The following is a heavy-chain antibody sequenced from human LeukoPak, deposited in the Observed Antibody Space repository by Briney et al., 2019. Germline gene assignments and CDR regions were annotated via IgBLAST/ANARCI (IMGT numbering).Heavy chain of an antibody. CDR3: ARSPGYSYGPVRYYYGMDV. Sequence: RGSLRLSCAASAFTLSSNYMSWVRQAPGKGLEWVSVIYSGGRTYYADSVKGRFTISRDNSKNTLYLQMNSLRAEDTAVYYCARSPGYSYGPVRYYYGMDVWGQGTTVTVSS. CDR1: AFTLSSNY. D-gene: IGHD5-18*01. J-gene: IGHJ6*02. CDR2: IYSGGRT. V-gene: IGHV3-66*01.